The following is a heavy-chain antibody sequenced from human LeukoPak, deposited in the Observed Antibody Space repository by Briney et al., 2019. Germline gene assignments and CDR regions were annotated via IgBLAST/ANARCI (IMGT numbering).Heavy chain of an antibody. J-gene: IGHJ3*02. CDR1: GGSFSGYY. CDR3: ARVNVPHDAFDI. Sequence: PSETLSLTCAVYGGSFSGYYWSWIRQPPGKGLEWIGEINHSGSTNYNPSLKSRVTISVDTSKNQFSLKLSSVTAADTAVYYCARVNVPHDAFDIWGQGTMVTASS. D-gene: IGHD2-2*01. V-gene: IGHV4-34*01. CDR2: INHSGST.